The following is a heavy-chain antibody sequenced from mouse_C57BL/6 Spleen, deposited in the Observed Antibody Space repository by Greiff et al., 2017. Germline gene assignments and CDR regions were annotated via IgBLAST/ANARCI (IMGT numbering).Heavy chain of an antibody. CDR3: ARSRGDWALLAY. J-gene: IGHJ3*01. CDR2: INPGSGGT. Sequence: QVQLKQSGAELVRPGTSVKVSCKASGYAFTNYLIEWVKQRPGQGLEWIGVINPGSGGTNYNEKFKGKATLTADKSSSTAYMQLSSLTSEDSAVYFCARSRGDWALLAYWGQGTLVTVSA. D-gene: IGHD2-13*01. V-gene: IGHV1-54*01. CDR1: GYAFTNYL.